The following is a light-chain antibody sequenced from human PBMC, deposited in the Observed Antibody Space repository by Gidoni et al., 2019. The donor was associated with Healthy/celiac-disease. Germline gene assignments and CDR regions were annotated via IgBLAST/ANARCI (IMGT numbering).Light chain of an antibody. CDR2: DAS. CDR1: QDIGNY. CDR3: QQCDNLPLT. J-gene: IGKJ5*01. V-gene: IGKV1-33*01. Sequence: IQMTQSPSSLSASVGDRVTITCQPRQDIGNYLNECQQKTGKAPILLIYDASNLSTGVPSRFSGSGSGTDFTFSISRLPPEDIATYYCQQCDNLPLTFGQGTRLEIK.